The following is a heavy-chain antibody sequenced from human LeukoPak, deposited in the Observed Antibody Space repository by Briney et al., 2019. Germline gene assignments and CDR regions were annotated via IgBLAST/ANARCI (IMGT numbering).Heavy chain of an antibody. V-gene: IGHV3-21*01. CDR2: ISSSSYI. Sequence: GGSLRLSCAASGFTFSSYSMNWVRQAPGKGLEWVSSISSSSYIYYADSVKGRFTISRDKAKNSLYLQMNSLRAEDTAVYYCARVGGLRASDYWGQGTLVTVSS. J-gene: IGHJ4*02. CDR3: ARVGGLRASDY. CDR1: GFTFSSYS. D-gene: IGHD3-16*01.